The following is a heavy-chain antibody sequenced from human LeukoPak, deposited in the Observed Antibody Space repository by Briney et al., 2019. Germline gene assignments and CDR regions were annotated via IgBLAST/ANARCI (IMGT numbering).Heavy chain of an antibody. D-gene: IGHD4-23*01. V-gene: IGHV3-30*02. J-gene: IGHJ4*02. Sequence: GGSLRLSCAASGFTFSSYGMHWVRQAPGKGLEWVAFIRYDGSKKYYADSVKGRFTISRDSSKNTLYLQMNSLRAEDTAVYYCARRSSDYGGNSWGQGTLVTVSS. CDR2: IRYDGSKK. CDR3: ARRSSDYGGNS. CDR1: GFTFSSYG.